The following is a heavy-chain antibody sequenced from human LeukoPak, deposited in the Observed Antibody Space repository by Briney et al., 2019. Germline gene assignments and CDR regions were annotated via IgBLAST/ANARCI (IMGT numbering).Heavy chain of an antibody. CDR2: TIPIFGTA. D-gene: IGHD6-6*01. V-gene: IGHV1-69*13. J-gene: IGHJ4*02. Sequence: SVKVSCKASGGTFSSYAISWVRQAPGQGLEWMGGTIPIFGTANYAQKFQGRVAITADESTSTAYMELSSLRSEDTAVYYCARDRGRIAARPTEFDYWGQGTLVTVSS. CDR3: ARDRGRIAARPTEFDY. CDR1: GGTFSSYA.